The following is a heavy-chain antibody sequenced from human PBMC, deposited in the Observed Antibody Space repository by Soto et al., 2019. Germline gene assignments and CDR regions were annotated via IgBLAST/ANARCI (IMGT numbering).Heavy chain of an antibody. D-gene: IGHD6-13*01. CDR2: ISYDGSNK. V-gene: IGHV3-30-3*01. CDR3: AVSSPYYYYGMDV. J-gene: IGHJ6*02. CDR1: GFTFSSYA. Sequence: HPGGSLRLSCAASGFTFSSYAMHWVRQAPGKGLEWVAVISYDGSNKYYADSVKGRFTISRDNSKNTLYLQMNSLRAEDTAVYYCAVSSPYYYYGMDVWGQGTTVTVSS.